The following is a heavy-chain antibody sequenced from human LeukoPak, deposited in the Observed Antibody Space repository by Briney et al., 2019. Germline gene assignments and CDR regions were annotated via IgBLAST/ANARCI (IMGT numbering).Heavy chain of an antibody. Sequence: SQTLSLTCTVSGGSISSGDYYWSWIRQPPGKGLEWIGYIYYSGSTNYNPSLKSRVTISVDTSKNQFSLKLSSVTAADTAVYHCARAAITAYYMDVWGKGTTVTVSS. CDR2: IYYSGST. CDR3: ARAAITAYYMDV. V-gene: IGHV4-61*08. D-gene: IGHD1-20*01. J-gene: IGHJ6*03. CDR1: GGSISSGDYY.